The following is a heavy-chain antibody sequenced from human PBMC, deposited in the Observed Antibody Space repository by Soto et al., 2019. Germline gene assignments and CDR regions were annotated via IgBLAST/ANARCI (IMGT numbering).Heavy chain of an antibody. CDR3: ARAPETPMIFGVVRPYFFDY. V-gene: IGHV1-24*01. J-gene: IGHJ4*02. CDR2: FDPEDGET. CDR1: GYTLTELS. D-gene: IGHD3-3*01. Sequence: ASVKVSCKVSGYTLTELSMHWVRQAPGKGLEWMGGFDPEDGETIYAQKFQGRVTMTEDTSTDTAYMELSSLRSEDTAVYYCARAPETPMIFGVVRPYFFDYWGQGSLVTVSS.